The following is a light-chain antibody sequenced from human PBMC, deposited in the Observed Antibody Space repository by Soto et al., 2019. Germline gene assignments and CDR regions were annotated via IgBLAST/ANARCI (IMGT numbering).Light chain of an antibody. CDR3: QQYNGYSRT. V-gene: IGKV1-5*03. J-gene: IGKJ1*01. CDR2: KAS. CDR1: QSVDGW. Sequence: DFQMTQSPSTLSASVGDRVTITCRASQSVDGWLAWYQQKPGRAPRLLIYKASSLETGVPSRFSGSGSGTEFTLTISSPQPDDFATYYCQQYNGYSRTFGQGTKVEIK.